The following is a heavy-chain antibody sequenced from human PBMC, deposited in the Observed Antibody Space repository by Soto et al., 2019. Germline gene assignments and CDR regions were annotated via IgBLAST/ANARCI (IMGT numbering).Heavy chain of an antibody. J-gene: IGHJ4*02. CDR2: ISSSSSYI. V-gene: IGHV3-21*01. CDR3: ARDPGYYGSGSYGFDY. D-gene: IGHD3-10*01. Sequence: EVQLVESGGGLVKPGGSLRLSCAASGFTFSSYNMNWVRQAPGKGLEWVSSISSSSSYIYYADSVKGRFTISRDNAKKSRYLQMNSLRAEDTAVYYCARDPGYYGSGSYGFDYWGQGTLVTVSS. CDR1: GFTFSSYN.